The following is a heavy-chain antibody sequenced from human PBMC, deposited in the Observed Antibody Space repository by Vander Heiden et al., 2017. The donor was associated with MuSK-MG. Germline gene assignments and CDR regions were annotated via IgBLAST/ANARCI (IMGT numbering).Heavy chain of an antibody. V-gene: IGHV4-31*03. CDR2: IYYSGST. CDR1: GGSTSTGAYH. Sequence: QVQLQESGPGLVKPSQTLSLTCTVSGGSTSTGAYHWGWIRQHPGKGLEWIGYIYYSGSTYYNPSLKSRVTISVDTSKNQFSLKLSSVTAADTAVYYCARRPRVYDILTGYYPGTYDYWGQGTLVTVSS. J-gene: IGHJ4*02. D-gene: IGHD3-9*01. CDR3: ARRPRVYDILTGYYPGTYDY.